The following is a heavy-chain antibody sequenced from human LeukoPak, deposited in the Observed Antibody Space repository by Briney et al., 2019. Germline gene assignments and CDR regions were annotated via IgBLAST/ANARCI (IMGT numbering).Heavy chain of an antibody. CDR3: AKWGDYDVLTGYYVSDY. Sequence: GASLRLPCAASGFTFSNYAMSWVRQAPGKGLEWVSAITGGGSGIYYADSMKSRFTISRDNSKNTLYLQINSLRAEDTAVYYCAKWGDYDVLTGYYVSDYWGQGTLVTVSS. D-gene: IGHD3-9*01. CDR1: GFTFSNYA. V-gene: IGHV3-23*01. CDR2: ITGGGSGI. J-gene: IGHJ4*02.